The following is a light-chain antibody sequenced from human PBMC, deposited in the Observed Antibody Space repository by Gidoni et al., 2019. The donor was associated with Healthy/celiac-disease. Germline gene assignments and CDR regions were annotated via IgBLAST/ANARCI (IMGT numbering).Light chain of an antibody. V-gene: IGKV3-11*01. CDR1: QSVSSY. Sequence: EIVLTLSPATLSLSPGERATLSCRASQSVSSYLAWYQQKPGQAPRLLIYDASNRATGIPPRFSGSGSGTDFTLTISSLEPEDFAVYYCQQRSNWPLTFGGGTKVEIK. CDR3: QQRSNWPLT. CDR2: DAS. J-gene: IGKJ4*01.